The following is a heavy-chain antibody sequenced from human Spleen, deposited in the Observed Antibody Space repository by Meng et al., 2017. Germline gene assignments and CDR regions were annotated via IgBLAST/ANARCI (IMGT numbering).Heavy chain of an antibody. CDR2: ISFDGSNK. Sequence: GESLKISCAASGFMFRNYEMHWVRQAPGKGLEWVAFISFDGSNKYYADSVKGRFTISRDNSKNTLYLQMNSLRAEDTALYYCAKYSYGLGDYLDYWGQGAPVTVSS. CDR1: GFMFRNYE. J-gene: IGHJ4*02. V-gene: IGHV3-30*18. CDR3: AKYSYGLGDYLDY. D-gene: IGHD3-10*01.